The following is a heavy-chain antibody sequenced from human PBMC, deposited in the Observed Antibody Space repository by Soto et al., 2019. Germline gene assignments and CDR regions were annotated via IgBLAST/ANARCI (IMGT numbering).Heavy chain of an antibody. CDR3: DGMQYTSGLRFDP. CDR1: GDSSSTSTYS. D-gene: IGHD6-19*01. J-gene: IGHJ5*02. V-gene: IGHV4-30-2*01. CDR2: IYHSGVT. Sequence: TLSLTFSFSGDSSSTSTYSWSWIRQPPGKALEWVGFIYHSGVTSYNPSLKSRVSISLDMSNSQCTLNLRSVTAADTAVYYCDGMQYTSGLRFDPWGPGTLVTVSS.